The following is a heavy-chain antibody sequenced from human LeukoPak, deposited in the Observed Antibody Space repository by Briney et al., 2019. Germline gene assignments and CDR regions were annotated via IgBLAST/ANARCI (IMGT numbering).Heavy chain of an antibody. Sequence: GGSLRLSCAASGFTFSSYSMNWVRQAPGKGLEWVSSISSSSSYIYYADPVKGRFTISRDNAKNSLYLQMNSLRAEDTAVYYCAREYYDILTGYYGGYFDYWGQGTLVTVSS. CDR3: AREYYDILTGYYGGYFDY. CDR1: GFTFSSYS. V-gene: IGHV3-21*04. J-gene: IGHJ4*02. CDR2: ISSSSSYI. D-gene: IGHD3-9*01.